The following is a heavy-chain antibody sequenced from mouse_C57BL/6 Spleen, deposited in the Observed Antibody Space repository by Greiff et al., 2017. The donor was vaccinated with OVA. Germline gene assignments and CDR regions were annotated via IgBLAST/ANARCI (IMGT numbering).Heavy chain of an antibody. V-gene: IGHV5-12*01. J-gene: IGHJ1*03. D-gene: IGHD2-3*01. CDR1: GFTFSDYY. Sequence: EVKLMESGGGLVQPGGSLKLSCAASGFTFSDYYMYWVRQTPEKRLEWVAYISNGGGSTYYPDTVKGRFTISRDNAKNTLYLQMSRLKSEDTAMYYCARGDGYYPYWYFDVWGTGTTVTVSS. CDR2: ISNGGGST. CDR3: ARGDGYYPYWYFDV.